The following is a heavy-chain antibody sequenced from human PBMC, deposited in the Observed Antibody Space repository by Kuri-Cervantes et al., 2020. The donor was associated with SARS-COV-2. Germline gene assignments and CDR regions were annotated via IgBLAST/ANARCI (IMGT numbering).Heavy chain of an antibody. CDR2: IWYDGSNK. J-gene: IGHJ4*02. CDR1: GFTFSSYG. D-gene: IGHD6-13*01. Sequence: GGSLRLSCAASGFTFSSYGMHWVRQAPGKGLEWVAVIWYDGSNKYYADSVKGRFTISRDNSKNTLYLQMNSLRAEDTAIYYCVRGGIAATGPDDYWGQGTLVTVSS. CDR3: VRGGIAATGPDDY. V-gene: IGHV3-33*01.